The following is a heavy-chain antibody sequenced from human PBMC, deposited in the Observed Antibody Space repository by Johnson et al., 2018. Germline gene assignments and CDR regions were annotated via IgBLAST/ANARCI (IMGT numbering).Heavy chain of an antibody. V-gene: IGHV3-33*06. CDR3: AKDTAVAGHYYYYYYMDV. Sequence: VQLLESGGGVVRPGGSLRLSCAASGFTFSSYGMHWVRQAPGKGLEWVAVIWYDGSNKYYADSVKGRFTKLRDNSKNPLYLAMNSRRAEDTGVYYCAKDTAVAGHYYYYYYMDVWGKGTTVTVSS. CDR1: GFTFSSYG. CDR2: IWYDGSNK. D-gene: IGHD6-19*01. J-gene: IGHJ6*03.